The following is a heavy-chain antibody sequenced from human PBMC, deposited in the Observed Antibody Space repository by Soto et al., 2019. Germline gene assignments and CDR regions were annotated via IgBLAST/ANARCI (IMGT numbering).Heavy chain of an antibody. J-gene: IGHJ4*02. CDR3: ARDQSSWYAY. CDR1: GFTFSSYS. Sequence: EVQLVESGGGLVQPGGSLRLSCAASGFTFSSYSMNWVRQAPGKGLEWVSSISSSSSYIYYADSVKGRFTISRDNAKNSLSLQMNSLRAEDTAVYYCARDQSSWYAYWGQGTLVTVSS. V-gene: IGHV3-21*01. D-gene: IGHD6-13*01. CDR2: ISSSSSYI.